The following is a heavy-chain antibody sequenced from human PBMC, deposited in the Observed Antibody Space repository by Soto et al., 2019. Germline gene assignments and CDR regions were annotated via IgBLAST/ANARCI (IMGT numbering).Heavy chain of an antibody. J-gene: IGHJ4*02. V-gene: IGHV1-3*01. CDR1: GYTFSGYA. Sequence: QVQLVQSGADVKKPGAPVKVSCKASGYTFSGYALHWVRQAPGQRLECMGWINAGNGNTIYSQKFQGRVNITRDTSASTAYMELSSLRSEDTAVYYCARGRWTQTTADYYLDYWGQGTLVTVSS. D-gene: IGHD1-1*01. CDR2: INAGNGNT. CDR3: ARGRWTQTTADYYLDY.